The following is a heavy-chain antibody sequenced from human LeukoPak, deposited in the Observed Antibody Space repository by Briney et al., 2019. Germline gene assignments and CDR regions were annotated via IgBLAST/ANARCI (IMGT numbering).Heavy chain of an antibody. CDR3: ARDRFPPSRPRTIAY. Sequence: ASVKVSCKASGYTFTGYYMHWVRQAPGQGLEWMGWINPNSGGTNYAQKFQGRVTMTRDTSISTAYMELSRLRSDDTAVYYCARDRFPPSRPRTIAYWGQGTLVTVFS. J-gene: IGHJ4*02. V-gene: IGHV1-2*02. CDR1: GYTFTGYY. D-gene: IGHD3-3*01. CDR2: INPNSGGT.